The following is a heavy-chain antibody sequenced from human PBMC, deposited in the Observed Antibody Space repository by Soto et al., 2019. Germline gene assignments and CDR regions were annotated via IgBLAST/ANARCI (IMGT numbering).Heavy chain of an antibody. D-gene: IGHD3-10*01. J-gene: IGHJ6*03. CDR1: GFTFSSYS. Sequence: GGSLRLSCAASGFTFSSYSMNWVRQAPGKGLEWVSYISSSSTIYYADSVKGRFTISRDNAKNSLYLQMNSLRAEDTAVYYCSRYKMVRGVTFYYYMDVWGKGTTVTVSS. CDR2: ISSSSTI. V-gene: IGHV3-48*01. CDR3: SRYKMVRGVTFYYYMDV.